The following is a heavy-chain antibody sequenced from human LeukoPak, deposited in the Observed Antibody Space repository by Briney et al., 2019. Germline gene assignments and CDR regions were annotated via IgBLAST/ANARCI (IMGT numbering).Heavy chain of an antibody. D-gene: IGHD6-25*01. CDR1: GFTFSDYY. J-gene: IGHJ6*03. V-gene: IGHV3-11*01. Sequence: GGSLRLSCAASGFTFSDYYISWIRQAPGKGLEWVSYISSSGSTISYADSVKGRFTISRDNAKNSLYLQMNSLRVEDTAVYYCTRAAQWYSGAFFDYYQYMDVWGKGTTVTVSS. CDR2: ISSSGSTI. CDR3: TRAAQWYSGAFFDYYQYMDV.